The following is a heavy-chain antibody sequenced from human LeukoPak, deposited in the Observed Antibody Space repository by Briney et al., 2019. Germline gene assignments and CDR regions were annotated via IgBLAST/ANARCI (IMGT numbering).Heavy chain of an antibody. Sequence: GGSLRLSCAASGFTFCSYAMHWVRQAPGKGLEWVAVISYDGSNKYYADSVKGRFTISRDNSKNTLYLQMNSLRAEDTAVYYCARDGSDYSGSYYEDYYYYGMDVWGQGTTVTVSS. V-gene: IGHV3-30*04. J-gene: IGHJ6*02. D-gene: IGHD1-26*01. CDR2: ISYDGSNK. CDR3: ARDGSDYSGSYYEDYYYYGMDV. CDR1: GFTFCSYA.